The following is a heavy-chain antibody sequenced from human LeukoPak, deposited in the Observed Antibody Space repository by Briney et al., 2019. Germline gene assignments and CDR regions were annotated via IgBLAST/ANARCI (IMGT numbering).Heavy chain of an antibody. CDR1: GGSISSSSYY. CDR2: IYYSGST. CDR3: ARPGYYYDSNGDFDI. D-gene: IGHD3-22*01. V-gene: IGHV4-39*01. J-gene: IGHJ3*02. Sequence: SETLSLTCTVSGGSISSSSYYWGWIRQPPGKGLEWIGSIYYSGSTYYNPSLKSRVTISVDTSKNQFSLKLSTVTAADAAVYYCARPGYYYDSNGDFDIWGQGTMVTVSS.